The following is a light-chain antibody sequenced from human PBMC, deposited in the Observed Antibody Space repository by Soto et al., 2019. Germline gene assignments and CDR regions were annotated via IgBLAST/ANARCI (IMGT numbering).Light chain of an antibody. CDR1: QSLIHSDGDTY. Sequence: DVVMTQSPLSLPVTLGQPASISCRSSQSLIHSDGDTYLNWFQQRPGQSPRRLIYKVSDRDSGVPDRFTGSGSGTDFTLKISRVEADDVGVYYCMQRTHWPLTFRQGTEVEFK. CDR3: MQRTHWPLT. J-gene: IGKJ1*01. V-gene: IGKV2-30*02. CDR2: KVS.